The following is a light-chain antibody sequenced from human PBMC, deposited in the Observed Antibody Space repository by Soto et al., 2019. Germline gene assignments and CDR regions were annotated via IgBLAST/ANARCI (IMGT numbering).Light chain of an antibody. CDR2: DVS. CDR1: NSDVGAYNY. J-gene: IGLJ2*01. V-gene: IGLV2-14*01. Sequence: QSVLTQPASVTGSPGQSISLSCTETNSDVGAYNYVSWYQQHPDKVPKLIIHDVSNRPSGVSNRFSGSKSDKTASLTISGLQAEDEADYYCSSYTRSRTVVFGGGTKVTVL. CDR3: SSYTRSRTVV.